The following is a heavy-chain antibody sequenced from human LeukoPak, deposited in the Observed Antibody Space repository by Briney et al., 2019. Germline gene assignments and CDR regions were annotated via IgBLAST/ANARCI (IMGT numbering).Heavy chain of an antibody. CDR3: ARAIVVVVAADY. CDR2: ISYDGSNK. D-gene: IGHD2-15*01. J-gene: IGHJ4*02. V-gene: IGHV3-30-3*01. CDR1: GFTFSGYA. Sequence: GRSLRLSCAASGFTFSGYAMHWVRQAPGKGLEGVAVISYDGSNKYYADSVKGRFTISRDNSKNTLCLQLNSLRAEDTAVYYCARAIVVVVAADYWGQGTLVTVSS.